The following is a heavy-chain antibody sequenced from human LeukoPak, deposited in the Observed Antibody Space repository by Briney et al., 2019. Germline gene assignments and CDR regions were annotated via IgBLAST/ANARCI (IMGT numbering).Heavy chain of an antibody. CDR1: GGSISSGGYS. CDR3: ARGPSVTAFDY. V-gene: IGHV4-30-2*01. J-gene: IGHJ4*02. CDR2: IYHSGST. Sequence: TSETLSLTCAVSGGSISSGGYSWSWIRQPPGKGLEWIGYIYHSGSTYYNPSLKSRVTISVDRSKNQFSLKLSSVTAADTAVYYCARGPSVTAFDYWGQGTLVTVSS. D-gene: IGHD2-21*02.